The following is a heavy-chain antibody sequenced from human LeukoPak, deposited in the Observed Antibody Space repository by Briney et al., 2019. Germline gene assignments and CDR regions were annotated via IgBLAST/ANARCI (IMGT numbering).Heavy chain of an antibody. CDR3: ARYSSSWYAFDY. J-gene: IGHJ4*02. Sequence: SETLSLTCAVSGGPISSGGYSWSWIRQPPGKGLEWIGYIYHSGSTYYNPSLKSRVTISVDRSKNQFSLKLSSVTAADTAVYYCARYSSSWYAFDYWGQGTLVTVSS. V-gene: IGHV4-30-2*01. D-gene: IGHD6-13*01. CDR1: GGPISSGGYS. CDR2: IYHSGST.